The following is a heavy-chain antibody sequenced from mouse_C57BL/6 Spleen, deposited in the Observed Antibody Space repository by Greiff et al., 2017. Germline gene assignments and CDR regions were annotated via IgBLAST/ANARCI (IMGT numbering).Heavy chain of an antibody. CDR3: ARHYGSSYEGYFDV. Sequence: QVQLQQPGAELVKPGASVKMSCKASGYTFTSYWITWVKQRPGQGLEWIGDIYPGSGSTNYNEKFKSKATLTVDTSSSTAYMQLSSLTSEDSAVYYCARHYGSSYEGYFDVWGTGTTVTVSS. CDR1: GYTFTSYW. V-gene: IGHV1-55*01. J-gene: IGHJ1*03. CDR2: IYPGSGST. D-gene: IGHD1-1*01.